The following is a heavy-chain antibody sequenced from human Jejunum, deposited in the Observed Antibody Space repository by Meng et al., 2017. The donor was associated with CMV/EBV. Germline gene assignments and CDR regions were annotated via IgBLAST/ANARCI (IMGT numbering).Heavy chain of an antibody. CDR2: ININTGNP. D-gene: IGHD6-19*01. J-gene: IGHJ4*02. V-gene: IGHV7-4-1*01. CDR3: ARGNGWRFDY. Sequence: QWQLGQSGSELKKPGDSVKVSCQAAGYTFTSSSMHWVRHAPGQGLEWMGWININTGNPTYAQGFTGRFVFSLDTSVSTAYLQIDSLKADDTAVYYCARGNGWRFDYWGQGTLVTVSS. CDR1: GYTFTSSS.